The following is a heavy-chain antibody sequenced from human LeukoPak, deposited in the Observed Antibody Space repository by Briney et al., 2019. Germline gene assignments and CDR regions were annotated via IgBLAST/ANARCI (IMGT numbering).Heavy chain of an antibody. V-gene: IGHV3-23*01. CDR2: ISGSGGST. CDR3: ARDYTYCSGGTCYDRFDY. Sequence: PGGSLRLSCAASGFTFSSYAMSWVRQAPGKGLEWVSAISGSGGSTYYADSVKGRFTISRDNSKNTLYLQMNSLRAEDTAVYYCARDYTYCSGGTCYDRFDYWGQGTLVTVSS. CDR1: GFTFSSYA. D-gene: IGHD2-15*01. J-gene: IGHJ4*02.